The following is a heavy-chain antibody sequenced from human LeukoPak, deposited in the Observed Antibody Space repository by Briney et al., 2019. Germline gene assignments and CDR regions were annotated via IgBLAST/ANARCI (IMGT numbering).Heavy chain of an antibody. CDR3: ARGRRDGYNLEYFDK. Sequence: SETLSLTCAVSGASIISDSNSWSWIRQPPGKGLQWIGSFYYSGSTYYNPSLKSRVTIYVDTSKNQFSLKLSSVTTADTAVYYCARGRRDGYNLEYFDKWGQGTLVTVSS. CDR1: GASIISDSNS. J-gene: IGHJ4*02. V-gene: IGHV4-39*01. D-gene: IGHD5-24*01. CDR2: FYYSGST.